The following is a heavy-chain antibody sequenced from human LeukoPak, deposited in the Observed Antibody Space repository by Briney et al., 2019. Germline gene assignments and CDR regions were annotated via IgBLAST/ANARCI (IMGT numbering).Heavy chain of an antibody. CDR2: IYHGGST. CDR3: ARVIWFGAVFDY. CDR1: GYSISSGYY. V-gene: IGHV4-38-2*02. D-gene: IGHD3-10*01. Sequence: PSETLSLTCTVSGYSISSGYYWGWIRQPPGKGLEWIGSIYHGGSTYYNPSLKSRVTISVDTSKNQFSLKLSSVTAADTAVYYCARVIWFGAVFDYWGQGTLVTVSS. J-gene: IGHJ4*02.